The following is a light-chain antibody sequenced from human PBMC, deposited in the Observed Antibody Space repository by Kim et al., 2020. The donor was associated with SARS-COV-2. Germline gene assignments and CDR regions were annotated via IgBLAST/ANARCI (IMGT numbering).Light chain of an antibody. J-gene: IGLJ2*01. CDR2: RSN. Sequence: PTATLTCTGNRNNVGNQGASWLQHHQGHPPKVLSYRSNNRPSGISERFSASRSGNTASLTVTGLQPEDEADYYCSAWDSSLNAVVFGGGTQLTVL. CDR3: SAWDSSLNAVV. V-gene: IGLV10-54*04. CDR1: RNNVGNQG.